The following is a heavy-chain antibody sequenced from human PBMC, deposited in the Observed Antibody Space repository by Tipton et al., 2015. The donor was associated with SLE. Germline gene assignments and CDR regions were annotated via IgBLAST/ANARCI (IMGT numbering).Heavy chain of an antibody. V-gene: IGHV4-38-2*02. J-gene: IGHJ4*02. CDR3: ARDVITFGGVIVFDY. D-gene: IGHD3-16*02. CDR1: GYSISSGYY. CDR2: INHSGST. Sequence: TLSLTCAVSGYSISSGYYWGWIRQPPGKGLEWIGEINHSGSTNYNPSLKSRVTISVDTSKNQFSLKLSSVTAADTAVYYCARDVITFGGVIVFDYWGQGTLVTVSS.